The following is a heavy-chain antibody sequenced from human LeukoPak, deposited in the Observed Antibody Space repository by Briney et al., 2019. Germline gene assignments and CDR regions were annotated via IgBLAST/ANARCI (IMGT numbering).Heavy chain of an antibody. V-gene: IGHV3-30*04. D-gene: IGHD3-10*01. CDR3: ARKLLWFGELRGALDY. CDR2: ISYDGSNK. CDR1: GFTFSSYA. Sequence: QSGGSLRLSCATSGFTFSSYAMHWVRQAPGKGLEWVAVISYDGSNKNYADSVKGRFTISRDNSKNTLYLQMNSLRAEDTAVYYCARKLLWFGELRGALDYWGQGTLVTVSS. J-gene: IGHJ4*02.